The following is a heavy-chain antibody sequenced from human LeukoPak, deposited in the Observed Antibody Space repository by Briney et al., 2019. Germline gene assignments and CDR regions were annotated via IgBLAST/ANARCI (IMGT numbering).Heavy chain of an antibody. CDR3: ARVIAVAGTGDYYFDY. CDR1: GGSISSGSYY. D-gene: IGHD6-19*01. CDR2: IYTSGST. Sequence: SETLSLTCTVPGGSISSGSYYWSWIRQPAGKGLEWIGRIYTSGSTNYNPSLKSRVTISVDTSKNQFSLKLSSVTAADTAVYYCARVIAVAGTGDYYFDYWGQGTLVTVSS. V-gene: IGHV4-61*02. J-gene: IGHJ4*02.